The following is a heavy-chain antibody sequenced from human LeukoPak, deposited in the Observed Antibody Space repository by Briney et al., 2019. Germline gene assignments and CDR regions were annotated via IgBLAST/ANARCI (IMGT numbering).Heavy chain of an antibody. J-gene: IGHJ6*02. V-gene: IGHV3-21*06. Sequence: GGSLRPSCAASGFTFSNAWMSWVRQAPGRGLEWVSSISSTSSYIYYADSMKGRFTISRDNAKNSLYLQMNSLRAEDTAVYYCARALWSGPVYYGMDVWGQGTTVTVSS. CDR2: ISSTSSYI. CDR1: GFTFSNAW. D-gene: IGHD3-10*01. CDR3: ARALWSGPVYYGMDV.